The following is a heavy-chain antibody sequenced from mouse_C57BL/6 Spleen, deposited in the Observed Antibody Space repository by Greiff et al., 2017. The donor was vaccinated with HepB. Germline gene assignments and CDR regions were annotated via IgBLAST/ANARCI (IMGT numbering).Heavy chain of an antibody. V-gene: IGHV1-4*01. CDR3: APGDYDYGAY. D-gene: IGHD2-4*01. Sequence: QVQLKQSGAELVRPGASVKMSCKASGYTFTSYTMHWVKQRPGQGLEWIGYINPSSGYTKYNQKFKDKATLTADKSSSTAYMQLSSLTSEDSAVYYCAPGDYDYGAYWGQGTLVTVSA. J-gene: IGHJ3*01. CDR1: GYTFTSYT. CDR2: INPSSGYT.